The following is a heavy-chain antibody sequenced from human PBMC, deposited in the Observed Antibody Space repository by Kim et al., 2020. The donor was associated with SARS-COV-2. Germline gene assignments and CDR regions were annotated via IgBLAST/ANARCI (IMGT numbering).Heavy chain of an antibody. V-gene: IGHV4-31*03. D-gene: IGHD4-17*01. CDR1: GGSISSGGYY. CDR3: ARDGLGYDYGDYHPFDY. Sequence: SETLSLTCTVSGGSISSGGYYWSWIRQHPGKGLEWIGYIYYSGSTYYNPSLKSRVTISVDTSKNQFSLKLSSVTAADTAVYYCARDGLGYDYGDYHPFDYWGQGTLVTVSS. CDR2: IYYSGST. J-gene: IGHJ4*02.